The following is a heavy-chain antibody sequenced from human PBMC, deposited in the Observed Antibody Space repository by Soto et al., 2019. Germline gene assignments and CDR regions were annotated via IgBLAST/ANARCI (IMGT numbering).Heavy chain of an antibody. CDR1: GFIFSDFA. CDR3: AYIRG. Sequence: EVQLVESGGGLVQPGGSLKLSCAASGFIFSDFAVDWVRQASGKGLEWVGRIRRKSDSYATTYGESVKGRSTISRDDSKNTAYLQMNRLRTEDTAVYYWAYIRGWGQGTLVTVSS. CDR2: IRRKSDSYAT. J-gene: IGHJ4*02. D-gene: IGHD3-3*02. V-gene: IGHV3-73*02.